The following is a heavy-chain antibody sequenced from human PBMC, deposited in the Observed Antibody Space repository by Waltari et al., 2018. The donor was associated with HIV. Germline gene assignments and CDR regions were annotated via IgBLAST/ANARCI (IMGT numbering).Heavy chain of an antibody. CDR1: GFTVSSNY. D-gene: IGHD2-21*02. V-gene: IGHV3-66*01. CDR2: IVSGGST. CDR3: ASIAYCGGDCYPRGMDV. J-gene: IGHJ6*02. Sequence: EVQLVESGGGLVQPGGSLRLSCAASGFTVSSNYMSWVRQAPGKGLEGVSVIVSGGSTYYADSVKGRFTISRDNSKNTLYLQMNSLRAEDTAVYYCASIAYCGGDCYPRGMDVWGQGTTVTVSS.